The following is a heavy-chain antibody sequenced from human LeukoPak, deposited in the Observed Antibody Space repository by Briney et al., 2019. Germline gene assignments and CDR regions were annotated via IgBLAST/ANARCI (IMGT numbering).Heavy chain of an antibody. Sequence: PGGSLRLSCAASVFTLSSFATSWVRQAPGKGLEWVSAISDSGGDTYYADSVRGRFTVSKDNSKNTLYLQMDSLRAEDTAVYYCAKRVPYGSSSVYFDYWGQGTLVTVSS. CDR2: ISDSGGDT. J-gene: IGHJ4*02. CDR1: VFTLSSFA. V-gene: IGHV3-23*01. CDR3: AKRVPYGSSSVYFDY. D-gene: IGHD6-6*01.